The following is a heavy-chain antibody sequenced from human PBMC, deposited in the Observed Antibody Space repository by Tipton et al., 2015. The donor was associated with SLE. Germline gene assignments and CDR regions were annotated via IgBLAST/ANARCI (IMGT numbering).Heavy chain of an antibody. CDR2: INHSGST. V-gene: IGHV4-34*01. CDR1: GGSLSGYY. J-gene: IGHJ4*02. D-gene: IGHD6-19*01. Sequence: AGLVKPSETLSLTCAVYGGSLSGYYWSWIRQPPGKGLEWIGEINHSGSTNYNPSLKSRVTISVDTSKNQFSLKLSSVTAADTAVYYCARALYSSGWYFDYWGQGTLVTVSS. CDR3: ARALYSSGWYFDY.